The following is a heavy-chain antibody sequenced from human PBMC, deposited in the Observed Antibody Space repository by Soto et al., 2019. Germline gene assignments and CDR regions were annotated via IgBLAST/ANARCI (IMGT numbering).Heavy chain of an antibody. V-gene: IGHV4-61*08. J-gene: IGHJ5*02. CDR1: GDSVSSGDYY. Sequence: LSLTCTVSGDSVSSGDYYWTWIRQPPGKGLEWVGHIYFSGRTNYIPSLESRVTISLDTSKNQFSLKLTSVTAADTAVYYCARVPIDTYMIYWSDPWGQGTLVTVSS. D-gene: IGHD3-16*01. CDR2: IYFSGRT. CDR3: ARVPIDTYMIYWSDP.